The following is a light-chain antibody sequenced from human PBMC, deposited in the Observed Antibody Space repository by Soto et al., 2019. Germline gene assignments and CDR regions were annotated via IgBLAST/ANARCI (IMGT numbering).Light chain of an antibody. V-gene: IGLV1-47*01. CDR1: SSNIGSNY. J-gene: IGLJ2*01. CDR3: AAWDDSLSVL. Sequence: QAVVTQPPSASGTPGQRVTISCSGSSSNIGSNYVYWYQQLPGTAPKLLIYRNNQRPSGVPDRFSGSKSGTSASLAISGLRSEDEADYYCAAWDDSLSVLFGGGTKVTVL. CDR2: RNN.